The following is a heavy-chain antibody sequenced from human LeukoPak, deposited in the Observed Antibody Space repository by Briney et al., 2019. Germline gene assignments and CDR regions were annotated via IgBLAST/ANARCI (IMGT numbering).Heavy chain of an antibody. V-gene: IGHV3-53*01. J-gene: IGHJ3*02. CDR2: IYSGGTT. CDR1: GFTVSSNY. D-gene: IGHD3-10*01. Sequence: GGSLRLSCAASGFTVSSNYMSWVRQAPGKGLEWVSVIYSGGTTYYTDSVKGRLTISRDNSKNTLYLQMNNLRAEDTAVYHCARDGSGAFDIWGQGTMVTVSS. CDR3: ARDGSGAFDI.